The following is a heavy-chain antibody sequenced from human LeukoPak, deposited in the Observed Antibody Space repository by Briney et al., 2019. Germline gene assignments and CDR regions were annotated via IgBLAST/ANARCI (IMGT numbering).Heavy chain of an antibody. CDR3: ARASYYYGSGSYPFDY. Sequence: ASVKVSCKASGYTFTSYGISWVRQAPGQGLEWMGWISAYNGNTNYAQKLQGRVTMTTDTSTSTAYMELRSLRSDDTAVYYCARASYYYGSGSYPFDYGGQGTLVTVS. J-gene: IGHJ4*02. CDR1: GYTFTSYG. CDR2: ISAYNGNT. V-gene: IGHV1-18*01. D-gene: IGHD3-10*01.